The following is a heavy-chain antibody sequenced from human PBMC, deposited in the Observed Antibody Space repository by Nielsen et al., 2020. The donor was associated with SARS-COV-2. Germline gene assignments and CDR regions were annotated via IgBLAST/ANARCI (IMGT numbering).Heavy chain of an antibody. V-gene: IGHV4-59*08. CDR2: IYYSGST. D-gene: IGHD1-26*01. CDR1: GGSISSYY. J-gene: IGHJ6*02. CDR3: ARLRWELLRYYYYGMDV. Sequence: GSLRLSCTVSGGSISSYYWSWIRQPPGKGLEWIGYIYYSGSTNYNPSLKSRVTISVDTSKNQFSLKLSSVTAADTAVYYCARLRWELLRYYYYGMDVWGQGTTVTVSS.